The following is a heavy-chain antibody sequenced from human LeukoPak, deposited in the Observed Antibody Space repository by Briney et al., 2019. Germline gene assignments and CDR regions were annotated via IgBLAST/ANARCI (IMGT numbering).Heavy chain of an antibody. Sequence: PSETLSLTCTVSGGYISSNSYYWGWIRQPPGKGLKWIGSIYYSGSTYYNPSLKSRVTISVDTSKNQFSLKLNSVTAADTAVYYCARNRYYYGSGNYGVPNWFDPWGQGTLVTVSS. CDR2: IYYSGST. CDR3: ARNRYYYGSGNYGVPNWFDP. CDR1: GGYISSNSYY. D-gene: IGHD3-10*01. V-gene: IGHV4-39*01. J-gene: IGHJ5*02.